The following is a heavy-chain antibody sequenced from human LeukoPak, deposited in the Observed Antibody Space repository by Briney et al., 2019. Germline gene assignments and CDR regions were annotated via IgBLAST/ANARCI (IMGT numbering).Heavy chain of an antibody. D-gene: IGHD5-12*01. CDR2: ISGSGGST. Sequence: GGSLRLSCAASGFTFNSYAMSWVRQAPGKGLEWVSAISGSGGSTYYADSVKGRFTISRDNSRNTLYLQMNSLRAEDTAVYYCAKARRYDCFDYWGQGTLVTVSS. CDR1: GFTFNSYA. CDR3: AKARRYDCFDY. J-gene: IGHJ4*02. V-gene: IGHV3-23*01.